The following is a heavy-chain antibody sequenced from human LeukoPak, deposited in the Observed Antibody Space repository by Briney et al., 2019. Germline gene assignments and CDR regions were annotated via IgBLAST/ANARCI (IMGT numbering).Heavy chain of an antibody. J-gene: IGHJ3*02. CDR1: GGSISSYY. CDR2: IYYSGST. Sequence: SETLSLTCTVSGGSISSYYWSWIRQPPGKGLEWIGYIYYSGSTNYNPSLKSRVTISVDTSKNQFSLKLSSVTAADTAVYYCARGGYSYGYGFSHDAFDIWGQGTMVTVSS. V-gene: IGHV4-59*01. CDR3: ARGGYSYGYGFSHDAFDI. D-gene: IGHD5-18*01.